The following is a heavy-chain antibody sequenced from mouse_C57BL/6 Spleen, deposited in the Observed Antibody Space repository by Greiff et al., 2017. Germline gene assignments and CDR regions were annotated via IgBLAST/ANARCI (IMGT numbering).Heavy chain of an antibody. CDR3: ARWAPGIYFDY. D-gene: IGHD1-1*01. CDR2: INPSSGYT. Sequence: QVQLQQSGAELARPGASVKMSCKASGYTFTSYTMHWVKQRPGQGLEWIGYINPSSGYTKYNQKFKDKATLTADKSSSTAYMQLSSLTSEDSAVYYCARWAPGIYFDYWGQGTTLTVSS. J-gene: IGHJ2*01. CDR1: GYTFTSYT. V-gene: IGHV1-4*01.